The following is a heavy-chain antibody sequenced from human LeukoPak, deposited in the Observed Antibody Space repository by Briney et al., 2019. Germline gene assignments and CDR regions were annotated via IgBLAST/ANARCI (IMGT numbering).Heavy chain of an antibody. Sequence: SETLSLTCAVSGGSFSGYYWSWIRQSPGKGLEWIGDINHSGGTNYNPSLKSRITISVDASKRQFSLRLSSVTAADTAVYHCAGLDIASDSSSWVFDFWGQGTVVTVSS. V-gene: IGHV4-34*01. CDR1: GGSFSGYY. CDR2: INHSGGT. D-gene: IGHD6-13*01. CDR3: AGLDIASDSSSWVFDF. J-gene: IGHJ4*02.